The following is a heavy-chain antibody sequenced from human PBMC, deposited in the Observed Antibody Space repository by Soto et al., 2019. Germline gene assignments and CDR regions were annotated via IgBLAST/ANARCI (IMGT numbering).Heavy chain of an antibody. J-gene: IGHJ4*02. V-gene: IGHV3-23*01. Sequence: EVQLLESGGGLVQPGGSLRLSCESSGFPFAGYAINWFRQAPGKGLEWVSAMSGSGAKTFYADSVKGRFTISRDNSKNTVYLQMNSLRGDDTAIYFCAKDRGIGNYGVLNDFESWGQGTLVTVSS. CDR2: MSGSGAKT. CDR1: GFPFAGYA. D-gene: IGHD1-7*01. CDR3: AKDRGIGNYGVLNDFES.